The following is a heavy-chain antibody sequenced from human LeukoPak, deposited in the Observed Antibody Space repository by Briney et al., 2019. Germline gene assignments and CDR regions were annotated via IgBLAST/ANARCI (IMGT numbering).Heavy chain of an antibody. V-gene: IGHV3-23*01. CDR1: GFTFSTHA. CDR2: ISGSGGST. Sequence: GGSPRLSCAASGFTFSTHAMNWVRQAPGEGLEWVSGISGSGGSTYYADSVKGRFTISRDNSKNTLYLQMITLRAEDTAVYYCAKDAMAVAGNVNWFDPWGQGTLVTVSS. D-gene: IGHD6-19*01. CDR3: AKDAMAVAGNVNWFDP. J-gene: IGHJ5*02.